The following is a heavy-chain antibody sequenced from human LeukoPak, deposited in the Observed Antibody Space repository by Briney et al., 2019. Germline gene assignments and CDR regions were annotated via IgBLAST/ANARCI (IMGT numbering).Heavy chain of an antibody. V-gene: IGHV4-59*01. CDR3: ARETSQKGAHYMDV. CDR2: IYYSGST. CDR1: GGSISSYY. Sequence: SETLSLTCTVSGGSISSYYWSWIRQPPGKGLEWIEYIYYSGSTNYNPSLKSRLTISVDTSKNQFSLKLSSVTAADTAVYYCARETSQKGAHYMDVWGKGTTVTISS. J-gene: IGHJ6*03. D-gene: IGHD3-16*01.